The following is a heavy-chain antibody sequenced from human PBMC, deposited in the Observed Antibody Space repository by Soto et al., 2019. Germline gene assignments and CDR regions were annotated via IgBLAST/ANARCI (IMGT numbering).Heavy chain of an antibody. D-gene: IGHD3-22*01. CDR3: ARGEGYYDSSGYLDY. CDR1: GGSISSGGYY. V-gene: IGHV4-31*03. J-gene: IGHJ4*02. Sequence: SETLSLTCTVSGGSISSGGYYWSWIRQHPGKGLEWIGYIYYSGSTYYNPSLKSRVTISVDTSKNQFSLKLSSVTAADTAVYYCARGEGYYDSSGYLDYWGQGTLVTVSS. CDR2: IYYSGST.